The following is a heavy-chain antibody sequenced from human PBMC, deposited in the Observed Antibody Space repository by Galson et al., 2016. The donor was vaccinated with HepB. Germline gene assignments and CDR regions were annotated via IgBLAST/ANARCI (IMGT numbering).Heavy chain of an antibody. CDR3: AREEEGGRSGRFDF. CDR1: GFTFNNFD. CDR2: ISGSGHNT. D-gene: IGHD5-12*01. V-gene: IGHV3-23*01. Sequence: SLRLSCAASGFTFNNFDMSWVRQAPGKGLQWVSVISGSGHNTYYADSVRGRFTTSRTNSRKTIYLQMNSLRVEDTAVCYCAREEEGGRSGRFDFWGQGTLVTVSS. J-gene: IGHJ4*02.